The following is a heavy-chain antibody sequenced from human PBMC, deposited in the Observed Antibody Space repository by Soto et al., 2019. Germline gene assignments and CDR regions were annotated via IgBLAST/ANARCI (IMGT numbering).Heavy chain of an antibody. Sequence: SDTLSLTCAVYGVSFSGYYWSWILQPPGKGLEWIGEINHSGSTNYNPSLKSRVTISVDRSKNQFSLKLSSVTAADTAVYYCARGAFGCNFNWFDPWGQGTLVTVSS. CDR2: INHSGST. J-gene: IGHJ5*02. V-gene: IGHV4-34*01. CDR1: GVSFSGYY. D-gene: IGHD4-4*01. CDR3: ARGAFGCNFNWFDP.